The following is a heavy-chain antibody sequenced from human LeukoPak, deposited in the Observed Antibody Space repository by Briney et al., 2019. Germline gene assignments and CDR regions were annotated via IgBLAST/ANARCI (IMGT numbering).Heavy chain of an antibody. J-gene: IGHJ4*02. CDR2: IWYDGSNK. D-gene: IGHD3-22*01. Sequence: GRSLRLSCAASGFTFSYYGMHWVRQAPGKGLEWVANIWYDGSNKYYADSVKGRFTISRDNAKNSLYLQMNSLRAEDTAVYYCARDLLDDDSSGYYYDYWGQGTLVTVSS. V-gene: IGHV3-33*01. CDR1: GFTFSYYG. CDR3: ARDLLDDDSSGYYYDY.